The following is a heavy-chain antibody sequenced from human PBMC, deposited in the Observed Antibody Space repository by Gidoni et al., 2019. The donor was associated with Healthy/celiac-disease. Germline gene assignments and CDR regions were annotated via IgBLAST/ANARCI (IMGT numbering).Heavy chain of an antibody. CDR2: ISGSGGST. V-gene: IGHV3-23*01. Sequence: EVQLLESGGGLVQPGGSLRLSCAASGFTFSSYAMSWVRQAPGKGLEWVSAISGSGGSTYYADSVKGRFTISRDNSKNTMYLQMNSLRAEDTAVYYCAKGGEWDSSGWYGYWGQGTLVTVSS. J-gene: IGHJ4*02. D-gene: IGHD6-19*01. CDR1: GFTFSSYA. CDR3: AKGGEWDSSGWYGY.